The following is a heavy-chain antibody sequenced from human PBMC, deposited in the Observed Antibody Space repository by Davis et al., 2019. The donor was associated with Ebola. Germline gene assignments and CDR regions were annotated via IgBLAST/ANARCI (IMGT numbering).Heavy chain of an antibody. CDR2: INAGNGNT. CDR1: GYTFTSYA. J-gene: IGHJ4*02. D-gene: IGHD3-10*01. V-gene: IGHV1-3*01. CDR3: ARDRGGDYSFDY. Sequence: ASVKVSCKASGYTFTSYAMHWVRQAPGQRLEWMGWINAGNGNTKYSQKFQGRVTITRDTSASTAYMELSSLRSEDTAVYYCARDRGGDYSFDYWGQGTLVTVSS.